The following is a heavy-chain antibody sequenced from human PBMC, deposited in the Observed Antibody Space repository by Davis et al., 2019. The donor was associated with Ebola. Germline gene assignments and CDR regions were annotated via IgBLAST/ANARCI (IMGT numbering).Heavy chain of an antibody. J-gene: IGHJ2*01. CDR3: VRDPALVVTGGGWFFGL. D-gene: IGHD2-21*02. Sequence: SLKISCAASGFTFGDYAMHWVRQAPGKGLEWVSSISWHSVRIGYTDSVKGRFTVSRDNAKNSLYLQMNSLRAEDTAVYYCVRDPALVVTGGGWFFGLWGRGTLVTVSS. CDR2: ISWHSVRI. V-gene: IGHV3-9*01. CDR1: GFTFGDYA.